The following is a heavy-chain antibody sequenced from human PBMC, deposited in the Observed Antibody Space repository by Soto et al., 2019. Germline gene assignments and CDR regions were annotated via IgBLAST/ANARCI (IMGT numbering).Heavy chain of an antibody. J-gene: IGHJ3*02. Sequence: EVQLVESGGGLAQPGGSLRLSCAASGFSFSSYAMNWVRQAPGKGLEWLSYISSGSRSIYFADSVKGRFTISRDNAKNSLYLQMNSLRDEDTAVYYCARDHFTIVDAFDIWGQGTMVTVSA. D-gene: IGHD1-26*01. CDR3: ARDHFTIVDAFDI. CDR2: ISSGSRSI. V-gene: IGHV3-48*02. CDR1: GFSFSSYA.